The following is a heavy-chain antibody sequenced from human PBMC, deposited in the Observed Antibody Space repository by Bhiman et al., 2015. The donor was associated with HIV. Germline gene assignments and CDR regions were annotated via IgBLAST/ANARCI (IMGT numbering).Heavy chain of an antibody. D-gene: IGHD1-26*01. Sequence: EVQLVESGGGLVQPGESLRLSCAASGFTFDDYGMSWVRQAPGMGLEWVGRIRNKANSYTTDYAASVRGRFTISRDDSKNSLYLQMNSLKAEDTAVYYCVRVKPGGAFDIWGRGTMLTVSS. CDR3: VRVKPGGAFDI. CDR1: GFTFDDYG. CDR2: IRNKANSYTT. J-gene: IGHJ3*02. V-gene: IGHV3-72*01.